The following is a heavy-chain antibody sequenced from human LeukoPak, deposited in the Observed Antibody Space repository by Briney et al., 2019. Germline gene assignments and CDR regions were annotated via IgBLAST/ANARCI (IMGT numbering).Heavy chain of an antibody. V-gene: IGHV3-30*16. D-gene: IGHD1-1*01. J-gene: IGHJ5*02. CDR1: RFPFIAYA. CDR2: ISYGGANK. Sequence: GRALPLLCSVSRFPFIAYAVQRGRQAPGEGLEWGAVISYGGANKFYADSVEGRFIIFKDNYDNTLFLQMNNLRSEDEAALYCAGEERKLLVSWFDLWGQGTLVRVSS. CDR3: AGEERKLLVSWFDL.